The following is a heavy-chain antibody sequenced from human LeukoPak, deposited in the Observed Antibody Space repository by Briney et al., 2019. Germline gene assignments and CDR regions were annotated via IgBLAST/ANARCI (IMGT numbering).Heavy chain of an antibody. J-gene: IGHJ4*02. CDR2: INAGNGNT. D-gene: IGHD3-3*01. CDR1: GYTFTSYA. CDR3: ARGPVLRFLEWLSDHYFDY. V-gene: IGHV1-3*01. Sequence: ASVKVSCKASGYTFTSYAMHWVRQAPGQRLEWMGWINAGNGNTKYSQKFQGRVTITRDTSASTAYMELSSLRSEDTAVYYCARGPVLRFLEWLSDHYFDYWGQGTLVTVSS.